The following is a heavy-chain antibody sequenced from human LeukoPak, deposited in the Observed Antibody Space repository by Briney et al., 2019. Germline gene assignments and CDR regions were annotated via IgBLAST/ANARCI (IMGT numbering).Heavy chain of an antibody. J-gene: IGHJ4*02. CDR3: ARVAVSAREYFDY. Sequence: PSETLSLTCTVSGGSISSYYWNWIRQSAGKGLEWIGYIYYNGNTNYNPSLKGRVTISVDSSKNQFSLRLSSVTAADTAVYYCARVAVSAREYFDYWGQGTLVTVSS. V-gene: IGHV4-59*01. CDR2: IYYNGNT. D-gene: IGHD2-21*02. CDR1: GGSISSYY.